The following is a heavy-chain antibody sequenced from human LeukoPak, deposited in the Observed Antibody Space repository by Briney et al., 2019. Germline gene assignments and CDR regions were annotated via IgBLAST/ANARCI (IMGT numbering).Heavy chain of an antibody. V-gene: IGHV4-34*08. J-gene: IGHJ4*02. CDR3: AVVPAARSFVDY. CDR2: INHSGST. CDR1: GFTFSSYW. D-gene: IGHD2-2*01. Sequence: PGGSLRLSCAASGFTFSSYWMSWVRQPPGKGLEWIGEINHSGSTNYNPSLKSRVTISVDTSKNQFSLKLSSATAADTAVYYCAVVPAARSFVDYWGQGTLVTVSS.